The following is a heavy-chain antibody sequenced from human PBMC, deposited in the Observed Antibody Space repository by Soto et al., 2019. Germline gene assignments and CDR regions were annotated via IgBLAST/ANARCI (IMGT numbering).Heavy chain of an antibody. CDR3: ARALGILYHYLDS. Sequence: QVQLQESGPGLVKPSQTLSLTCNVSGGSFSSGYYYWIWLRQSPGQGREGIVYMHYRAIPYYNPDLKSRVSTSGDTSKNHFALAIASLTAAVTAVYFCARALGILYHYLDSWGQGTLVTVSS. D-gene: IGHD2-15*01. CDR1: GGSFSSGYYY. CDR2: MHYRAIP. J-gene: IGHJ4*02. V-gene: IGHV4-30-4*08.